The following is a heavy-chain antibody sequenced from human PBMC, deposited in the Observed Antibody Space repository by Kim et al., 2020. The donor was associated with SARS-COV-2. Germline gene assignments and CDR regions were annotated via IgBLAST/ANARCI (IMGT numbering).Heavy chain of an antibody. CDR1: GGSFSGYY. CDR3: ARKYGSGSQTNWFDP. Sequence: SETLSLTCAVYGGSFSGYYWSWIRQPPGKGLEWIGEINHSGSTNYNPSLKSRVTISVDTSKNQFSLKLSSVTAADTAVYYCARKYGSGSQTNWFDPWGQGTLVTVSS. D-gene: IGHD3-10*01. CDR2: INHSGST. J-gene: IGHJ5*02. V-gene: IGHV4-34*01.